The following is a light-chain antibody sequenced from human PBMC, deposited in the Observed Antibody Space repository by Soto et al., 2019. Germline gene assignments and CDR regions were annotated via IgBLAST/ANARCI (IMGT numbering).Light chain of an antibody. CDR1: QSVSSX. J-gene: IGKJ2*01. CDR2: XAX. V-gene: IGKV3-11*01. CDR3: QHRSHWPPT. Sequence: EIVLTQSPATLSLSPGERATLSCRASQSVSSXLXWYQQKPGQAPRLLIXXAXXRATGXPXXXXXXXSGTDXTXXXXXXXXXDFAVYYCQHRSHWPPTFGQGTKLEIK.